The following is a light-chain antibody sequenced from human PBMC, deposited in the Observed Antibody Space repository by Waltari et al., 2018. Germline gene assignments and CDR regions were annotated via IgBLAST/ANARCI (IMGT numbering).Light chain of an antibody. CDR1: SLRCYY. J-gene: IGLJ2*01. CDR2: DKN. Sequence: PQDPAVSVDLGQTVRITCQGDSLRCYYASWYQQRPGQVPILIVYDKNNRPSGVPARCSGASSDNSAALTTTGAQAEEEGHYYCHSRYASGVGVTFGGGTKLTVL. V-gene: IGLV3-19*01. CDR3: HSRYASGVGVT.